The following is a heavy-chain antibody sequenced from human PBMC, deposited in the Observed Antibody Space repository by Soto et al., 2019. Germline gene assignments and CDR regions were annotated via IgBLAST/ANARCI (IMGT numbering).Heavy chain of an antibody. CDR2: ISGSGGST. Sequence: PGGSLRLSCAASGFTFSSYAMSWVRQAPGKGLEWVSAISGSGGSTYYADSVKGRFTISRDNSKNTLYLQMNSLRAEDTAVYYCAKDLPALIAVAGSTGGYDYWGQGTLVTVS. CDR3: AKDLPALIAVAGSTGGYDY. J-gene: IGHJ4*02. CDR1: GFTFSSYA. D-gene: IGHD6-19*01. V-gene: IGHV3-23*01.